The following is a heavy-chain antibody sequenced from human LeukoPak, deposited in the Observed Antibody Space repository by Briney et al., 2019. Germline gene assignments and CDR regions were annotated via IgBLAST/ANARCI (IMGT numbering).Heavy chain of an antibody. CDR2: IYYSGST. Sequence: PSETLSLTCTVSGASISSYYWSWIRQPPGKGLEWIGNIYYSGSTNYNPSLKSRVTMSIDTSKNQSFLNLTSVIAADTAVYYCAKDTTAASWGPGTLVTVSS. D-gene: IGHD1-1*01. J-gene: IGHJ4*02. CDR3: AKDTTAAS. CDR1: GASISSYY. V-gene: IGHV4-59*01.